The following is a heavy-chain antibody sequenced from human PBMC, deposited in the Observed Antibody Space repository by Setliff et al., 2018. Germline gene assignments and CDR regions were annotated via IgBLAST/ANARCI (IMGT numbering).Heavy chain of an antibody. CDR1: GYTFTSYY. V-gene: IGHV1-46*01. CDR2: VNPGGGSS. Sequence: ASVKVSCKASGYTFTSYYMHWVRQAPGQGLEWMGMVNPGGGSSTSTRRFQGRVTMTRDTSTNTAYMELNSLTSNDTAVYYCGRDVFDFRTGQGGPWGQGTRVTVSS. D-gene: IGHD3-3*01. CDR3: GRDVFDFRTGQGGP. J-gene: IGHJ5*02.